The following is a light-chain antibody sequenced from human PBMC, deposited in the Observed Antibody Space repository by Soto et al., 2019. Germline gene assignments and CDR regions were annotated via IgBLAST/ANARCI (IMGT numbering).Light chain of an antibody. J-gene: IGLJ2*01. V-gene: IGLV2-23*01. Sequence: QSVLTQPASVSGSPRQSITISCTGTSSDVGSYNLVSWYQQHPGKAPKLMIYEGSKRPSGVSNRFSGSKSGNTASLTISGLQAEDEADYYCCSYAGSSPVVFGGGTKVTVL. CDR2: EGS. CDR3: CSYAGSSPVV. CDR1: SSDVGSYNL.